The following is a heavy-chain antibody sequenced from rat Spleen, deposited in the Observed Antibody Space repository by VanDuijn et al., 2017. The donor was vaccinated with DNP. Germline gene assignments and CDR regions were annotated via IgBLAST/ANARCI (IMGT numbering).Heavy chain of an antibody. Sequence: QVQLKESGPGLVQPSQTLSLACTVSGFSLTSYHVHWVRQPSGKGLEWMGIIWTGGSTEYNSALKSRLSISKDTSKSQVFLKMNSLQTEDTATYYCARDPNWGDYWGQGVMVTVSS. CDR1: GFSLTSYH. CDR3: ARDPNWGDY. CDR2: IWTGGST. J-gene: IGHJ2*01. V-gene: IGHV2-43*01. D-gene: IGHD5-1*01.